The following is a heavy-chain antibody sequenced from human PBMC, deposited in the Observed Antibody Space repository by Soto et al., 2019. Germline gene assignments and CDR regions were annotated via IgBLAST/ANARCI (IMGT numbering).Heavy chain of an antibody. D-gene: IGHD5-12*01. V-gene: IGHV3-15*07. J-gene: IGHJ6*02. Sequence: GGSLRLSCAASGFTFSNAWMNWVRQAPGKGLEWVGRIKSKTDGGTTDYAAPVKGRFTISRADSKNTLYLQMNSLKTEDTAVYYCTTDTRIVATTYYYYYGMDVWGQGTTVTVSS. CDR1: GFTFSNAW. CDR3: TTDTRIVATTYYYYYGMDV. CDR2: IKSKTDGGTT.